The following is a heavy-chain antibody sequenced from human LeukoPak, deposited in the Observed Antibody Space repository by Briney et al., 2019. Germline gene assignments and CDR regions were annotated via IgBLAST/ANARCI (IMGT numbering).Heavy chain of an antibody. CDR1: GFTFSSYV. V-gene: IGHV3-30-3*01. Sequence: PGRSLRLSCEASGFTFSSYVMHWVRQAPGKGLEWVAVTSNDGSKTSYADSVKGRFTISRDNSKNTLYLQMNSLTTEDTAVYYCAREAGRFGDLLQVGYYFDYWGQGTLVTVSS. CDR2: TSNDGSKT. D-gene: IGHD3-10*01. CDR3: AREAGRFGDLLQVGYYFDY. J-gene: IGHJ4*02.